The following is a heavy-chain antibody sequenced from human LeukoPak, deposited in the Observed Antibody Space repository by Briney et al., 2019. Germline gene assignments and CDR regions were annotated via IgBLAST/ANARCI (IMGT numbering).Heavy chain of an antibody. CDR3: ARDYAHDYGTYFDY. Sequence: SETLSLTCTVSGGSFSGYYWSWIRQPPGKGLEYIGYIFYSGSTNYNPSLKTRVTISVDTSKNQFSLKLSSVTAADTAVYYCARDYAHDYGTYFDYWGQGTLVTVSS. V-gene: IGHV4-59*01. CDR2: IFYSGST. J-gene: IGHJ4*02. CDR1: GGSFSGYY. D-gene: IGHD4-17*01.